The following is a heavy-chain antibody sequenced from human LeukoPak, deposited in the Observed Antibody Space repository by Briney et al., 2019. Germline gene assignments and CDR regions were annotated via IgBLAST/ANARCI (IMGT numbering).Heavy chain of an antibody. V-gene: IGHV1-69*06. Sequence: SVKVSCKASGGTFSSYAISWVRQAPGQGLEWMGGIIPIFGTANYAQKFQGRVTITADKSTSTAYMELSSLRSEDTAVYYCARGFSGYYYYYFDYWGQGTLVTVSS. CDR3: ARGFSGYYYYYFDY. D-gene: IGHD3-22*01. CDR1: GGTFSSYA. CDR2: IIPIFGTA. J-gene: IGHJ4*02.